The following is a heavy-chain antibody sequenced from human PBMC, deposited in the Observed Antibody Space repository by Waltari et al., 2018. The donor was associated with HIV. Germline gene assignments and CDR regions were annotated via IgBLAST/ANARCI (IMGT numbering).Heavy chain of an antibody. CDR1: TGCITQPFY. Sequence: QLQLQESGPAMVKPSRTLSFTCTVSTGCITQPFYWGWVRQFPGTEREWIGSIYSNGVSHYAPTLKSRVALSVDMSKNQSSFTLTAVTAADTSRYFCVALRTVTGTIDKWGQGTLVTVS. V-gene: IGHV4-39*01. D-gene: IGHD6-19*01. J-gene: IGHJ4*02. CDR3: VALRTVTGTIDK. CDR2: IYSNGVS.